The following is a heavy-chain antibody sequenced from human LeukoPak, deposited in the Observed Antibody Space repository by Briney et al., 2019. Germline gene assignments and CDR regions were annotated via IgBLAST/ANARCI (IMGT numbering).Heavy chain of an antibody. D-gene: IGHD3-10*01. CDR3: ARGSMVPTTADY. J-gene: IGHJ4*02. Sequence: ASVKVSCKASGYTFTGYYIHWVRQAPGQGLEWMGWINPNSGGTNYAQKFQGRVTMTTDTSISTAYMELSRLRSDDTAVYYCARGSMVPTTADYWGQGTLVTVSS. CDR2: INPNSGGT. V-gene: IGHV1-2*02. CDR1: GYTFTGYY.